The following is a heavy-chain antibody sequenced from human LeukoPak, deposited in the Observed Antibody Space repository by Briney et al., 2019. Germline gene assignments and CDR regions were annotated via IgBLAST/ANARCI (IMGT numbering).Heavy chain of an antibody. CDR1: GGSISSGSYY. Sequence: SETLSLTCTVSGGSISSGSYYWSWIRQPAGKGLEWIGRIYTSGSTNYNPSLKSRVTISVDTSKNQFSLKPSSVTAADTAVYYCARAKASERYFDWLLYPDYYYYMDVWGKGTTVTISS. D-gene: IGHD3-9*01. J-gene: IGHJ6*03. CDR2: IYTSGST. V-gene: IGHV4-61*02. CDR3: ARAKASERYFDWLLYPDYYYYMDV.